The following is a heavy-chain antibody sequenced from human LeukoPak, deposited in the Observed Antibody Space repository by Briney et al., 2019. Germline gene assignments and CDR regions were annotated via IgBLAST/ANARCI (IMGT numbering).Heavy chain of an antibody. Sequence: SETLSLTCAVDGGSFSGYYWSWIRQPPGKGLEWIGEINHSGSTNYNPSLKSRVTISVDTSKNQFSLKLSSVTAADTAVYYCARYSSGWYGLEPRGGLGYWGQGTLVTVSS. V-gene: IGHV4-34*01. J-gene: IGHJ4*02. CDR1: GGSFSGYY. CDR2: INHSGST. D-gene: IGHD6-19*01. CDR3: ARYSSGWYGLEPRGGLGY.